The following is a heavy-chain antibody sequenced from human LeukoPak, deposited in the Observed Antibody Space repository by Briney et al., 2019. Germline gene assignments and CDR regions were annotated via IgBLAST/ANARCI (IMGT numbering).Heavy chain of an antibody. CDR2: IKQDGSEK. Sequence: GGSLRLSCAASGFTFSRYWMSWVRQAPGKGLEWVANIKQDGSEKHYVDSVKGRFTISRDNAKNSLYLQMNSLRAEDTAVYYCASGSGWPCKFDYWGQGTLVTVSS. J-gene: IGHJ4*02. CDR1: GFTFSRYW. D-gene: IGHD6-19*01. V-gene: IGHV3-7*03. CDR3: ASGSGWPCKFDY.